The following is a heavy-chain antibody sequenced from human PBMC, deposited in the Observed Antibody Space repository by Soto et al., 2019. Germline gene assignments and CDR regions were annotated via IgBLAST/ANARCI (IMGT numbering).Heavy chain of an antibody. J-gene: IGHJ4*02. Sequence: QLQLQETGPGLVKPSETLSLTCTVSGASIKSRNYFWGWIRQPPGKGLEFVGSIHSRGGTYYNPSLKSRVTVSVDLSNSHFSLSLKSLTATDTAVYYCGRLAEAATGHTDFDFWGQGTLVTVSS. CDR1: GASIKSRNYF. V-gene: IGHV4-39*02. CDR3: GRLAEAATGHTDFDF. D-gene: IGHD2-15*01. CDR2: IHSRGGT.